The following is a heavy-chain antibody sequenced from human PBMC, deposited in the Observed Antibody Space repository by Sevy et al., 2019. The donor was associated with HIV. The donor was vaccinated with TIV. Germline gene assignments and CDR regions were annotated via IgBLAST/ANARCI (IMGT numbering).Heavy chain of an antibody. CDR1: GFNFNNYV. V-gene: IGHV3-23*01. Sequence: GGSLRLSCAASGFNFNNYVMTWVRQAPGKGLEWVSTISASGSVTYYSDSVRGRFTISRDNSRNTVSLQMNSLRVEDTAIYYCVKDTPFRRFRLSGMAGAHDYYFDYWGQGTRVTVSS. CDR2: ISASGSVT. J-gene: IGHJ4*02. CDR3: VKDTPFRRFRLSGMAGAHDYYFDY. D-gene: IGHD3-3*01.